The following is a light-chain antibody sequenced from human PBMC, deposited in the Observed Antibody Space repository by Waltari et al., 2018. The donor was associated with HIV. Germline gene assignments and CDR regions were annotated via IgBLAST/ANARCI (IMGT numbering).Light chain of an antibody. CDR1: YLGRKH. CDR3: QVWESSTVI. CDR2: KTF. Sequence: SYLLTQAPSVSVAPDPTATINCWGCYLGRKHVRWFQPKPCQARLLFIFKTFNRPSGGPERLSGSNSDNTATLTISGAQLADEGDYYCQVWESSTVIFGSGT. V-gene: IGLV3-9*01. J-gene: IGLJ1*01.